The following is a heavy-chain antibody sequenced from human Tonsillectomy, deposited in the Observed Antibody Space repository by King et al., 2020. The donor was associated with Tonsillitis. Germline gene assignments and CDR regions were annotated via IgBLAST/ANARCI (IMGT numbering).Heavy chain of an antibody. Sequence: VQLVESGGGVVQPGRSLRLSCAASGFTFSSYGMHWVRQAPGKGLEWVAVISYDGSNKYYADSVKGRFTISRDNSKNTLYLQMNSLRAEDTAVYYCAQDRRSRGSDRFPIDYWGQATLVTVSS. CDR3: AQDRRSRGSDRFPIDY. CDR2: ISYDGSNK. J-gene: IGHJ4*02. D-gene: IGHD1-26*01. CDR1: GFTFSSYG. V-gene: IGHV3-30*18.